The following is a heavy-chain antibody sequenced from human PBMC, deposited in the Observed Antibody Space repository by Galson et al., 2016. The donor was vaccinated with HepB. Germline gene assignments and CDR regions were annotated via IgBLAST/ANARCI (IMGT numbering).Heavy chain of an antibody. CDR1: GFTFSSYG. Sequence: SLRLSCAASGFTFSSYGMHWVRQAPGKGLEWVAVIWYDGSNKYYADSVKGRFTISRDTSKNTLYLQMNSLRAEETAVYYCAKDPIVVVITVFDYWGQGTLVTVSS. J-gene: IGHJ4*02. CDR2: IWYDGSNK. D-gene: IGHD3-22*01. V-gene: IGHV3-33*06. CDR3: AKDPIVVVITVFDY.